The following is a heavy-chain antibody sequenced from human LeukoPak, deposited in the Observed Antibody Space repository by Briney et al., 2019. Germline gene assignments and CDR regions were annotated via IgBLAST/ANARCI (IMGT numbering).Heavy chain of an antibody. CDR1: GGSISSGDYY. J-gene: IGHJ4*02. D-gene: IGHD1-26*01. CDR3: ARDSWSGSYYRRFDY. Sequence: SETLSLTCTVSGGSISSGDYYWSWIRQPPGKGLEWIGYIYYSGSTYYNPSLKSRVTISVDTSKNQFSLKLSSVTAADTAVYYCARDSWSGSYYRRFDYWGQGTLVTVSS. V-gene: IGHV4-30-4*08. CDR2: IYYSGST.